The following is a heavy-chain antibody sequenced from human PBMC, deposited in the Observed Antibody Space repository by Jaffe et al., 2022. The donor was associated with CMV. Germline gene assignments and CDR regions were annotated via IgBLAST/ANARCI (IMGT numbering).Heavy chain of an antibody. CDR2: INAGNSDT. Sequence: QVQLVQSGAEVKKPGASVKVSCKASGYTFTSFTMHWVRQAPGQRLEWMGWINAGNSDTKYSQKFQGRVTITRDTSASTAYMELTSLRSEDTAVYYCARDSVLCSGGECYRYYFDYWGQGTLVTVSS. CDR1: GYTFTSFT. CDR3: ARDSVLCSGGECYRYYFDY. D-gene: IGHD2-21*01. J-gene: IGHJ4*02. V-gene: IGHV1-3*01.